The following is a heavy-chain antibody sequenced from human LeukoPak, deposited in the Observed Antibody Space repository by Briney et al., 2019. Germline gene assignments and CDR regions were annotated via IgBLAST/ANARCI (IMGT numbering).Heavy chain of an antibody. CDR1: GYTFTSYY. CDR2: INPSGGST. V-gene: IGHV1-46*01. J-gene: IGHJ3*02. CDR3: AREHSWFGELLPDDAFDI. Sequence: ASVKVSCKASGYTFTSYYMHWVRQAPGQGLEWMGIINPSGGSTSYAQKFQGRVTMTRDMSTSTVYMELGSLRSEDTAVYYCAREHSWFGELLPDDAFDIWGQGTMVAVSS. D-gene: IGHD3-10*01.